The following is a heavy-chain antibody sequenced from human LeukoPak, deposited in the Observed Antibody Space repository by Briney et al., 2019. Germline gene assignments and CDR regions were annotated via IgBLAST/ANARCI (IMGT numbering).Heavy chain of an antibody. CDR2: ISGSGGST. CDR3: AKSPTNYDFWSGYYFSGY. V-gene: IGHV3-23*01. D-gene: IGHD3-3*01. J-gene: IGHJ4*02. CDR1: GFTFSSYA. Sequence: GGSLRLSCAASGFTFSSYAMSWVRQAPGKGLEWVSAISGSGGSTYYADSVKGRFTISRDNSKNTLYLQMNSLRAEDTAVYYCAKSPTNYDFWSGYYFSGYWGQGTLSPSPQ.